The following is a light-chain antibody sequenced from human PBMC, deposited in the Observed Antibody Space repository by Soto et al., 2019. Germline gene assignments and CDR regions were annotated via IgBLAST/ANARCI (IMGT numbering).Light chain of an antibody. Sequence: QSALAQPASVSGSPGQSITISCTGTSSVVGRYNYVSWYQQHPGKAPKLMIYDVSNRPSGVSNRFSGSKSGNTASLTISGLQAEDVADYSCSSYATSSTYVFGTGTKVTV. CDR1: SSVVGRYNY. V-gene: IGLV2-14*01. CDR2: DVS. CDR3: SSYATSSTYV. J-gene: IGLJ1*01.